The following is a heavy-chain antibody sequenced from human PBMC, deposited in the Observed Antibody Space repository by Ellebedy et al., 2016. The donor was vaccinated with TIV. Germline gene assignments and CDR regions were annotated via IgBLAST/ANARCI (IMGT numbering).Heavy chain of an antibody. V-gene: IGHV4-59*08. Sequence: MPSETLSLTCTVSGGSINSDYLSWIRQPPGKGLEWIGYIYYNGNTRYNPSLEGRVTIAVDTSKHQFSLRLSSVTAADTAVYYCARLYGSGSPDDYWGQGTLVTVSS. CDR3: ARLYGSGSPDDY. CDR1: GGSINSDY. D-gene: IGHD3-10*01. CDR2: IYYNGNT. J-gene: IGHJ4*02.